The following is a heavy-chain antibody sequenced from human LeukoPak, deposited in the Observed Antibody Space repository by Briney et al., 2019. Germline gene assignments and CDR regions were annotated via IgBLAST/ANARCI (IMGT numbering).Heavy chain of an antibody. CDR1: GFTFSTYT. D-gene: IGHD3-22*01. Sequence: GGSLRLSCAASGFTFSTYTMNWVRQAPGKGLEWVSSISYTSTNIYYADSLKGRFTISRDNAKNSLYLQMNSLRAEDTAVYYCARTNYYDSSGYFPPGCWGQGTLVTVSS. CDR3: ARTNYYDSSGYFPPGC. CDR2: ISYTSTNI. J-gene: IGHJ4*02. V-gene: IGHV3-21*01.